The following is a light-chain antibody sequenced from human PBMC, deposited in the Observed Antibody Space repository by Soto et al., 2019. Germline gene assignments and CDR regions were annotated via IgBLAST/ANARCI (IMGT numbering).Light chain of an antibody. J-gene: IGKJ2*01. CDR2: GAS. Sequence: EVVMTQSPATLSVSPGERATLSCRASQSVSRNLAWYQQRPGQPPRLVMYGASTRATGIPARFSGSGSGTEFNLPISSLQSEDCVVYYCQHYNNWPPYTFGQGTKLEIK. CDR3: QHYNNWPPYT. CDR1: QSVSRN. V-gene: IGKV3-15*01.